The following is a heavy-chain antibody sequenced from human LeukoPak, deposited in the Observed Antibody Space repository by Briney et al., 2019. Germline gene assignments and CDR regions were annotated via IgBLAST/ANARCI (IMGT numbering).Heavy chain of an antibody. V-gene: IGHV1-69*02. D-gene: IGHD2-15*01. J-gene: IGHJ5*02. CDR1: GGTFSSYT. Sequence: ASVKVSCKASGGTFSSYTISWVRQAPGQGLEWMGRIIPILGIANYAQKFQGRVTITADKSTSTAYMELSSLRSEDTAVYYCAREGYCSGGSCHGEDNWFDPWGQGTLVTVSS. CDR2: IIPILGIA. CDR3: AREGYCSGGSCHGEDNWFDP.